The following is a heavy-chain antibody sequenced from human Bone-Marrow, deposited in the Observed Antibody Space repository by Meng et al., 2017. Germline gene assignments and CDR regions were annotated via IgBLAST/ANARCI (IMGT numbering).Heavy chain of an antibody. V-gene: IGHV1-3*01. CDR2: INAGNGNT. CDR1: GYTFTSYA. CDR3: AVAGRYYYYYGMDV. Sequence: SVKVSCKASGYTFTSYAMHWVRQAPGQRLEWMGWINAGNGNTKYSQKFQGRVTITRDTSASTAYMELSSLRSEDTAVYYCAVAGRYYYYYGMDVWGQGTTVTVSS. J-gene: IGHJ6*02. D-gene: IGHD6-19*01.